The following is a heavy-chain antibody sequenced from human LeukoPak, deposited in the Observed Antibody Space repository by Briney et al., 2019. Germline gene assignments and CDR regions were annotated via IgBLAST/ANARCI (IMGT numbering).Heavy chain of an antibody. D-gene: IGHD5-18*01. CDR1: GGSISSSSYY. Sequence: PSETLSLTCTVSGGSISSSSYYWGWIRQPPGTGLEWIGSIYYSGSTYYNPSLKSRVTISVDTSKNQFSLKLSSVTAADTAVYYCARGGAQLWLPIDSWGQGTLVTVSS. CDR3: ARGGAQLWLPIDS. V-gene: IGHV4-39*01. CDR2: IYYSGST. J-gene: IGHJ4*02.